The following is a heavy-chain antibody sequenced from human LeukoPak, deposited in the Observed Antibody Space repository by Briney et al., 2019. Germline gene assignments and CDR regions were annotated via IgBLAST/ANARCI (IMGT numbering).Heavy chain of an antibody. Sequence: SETLSLTCNVSGASMSSNYWSWIRQPPGKGLEWIGRISTSGNTNYNPSLKSRVTMSIDTSKKQFSLRLTSVTAADTAVYYCARDRGIGGLFDYWGQGTLVTVSS. CDR1: GASMSSNY. V-gene: IGHV4-4*07. D-gene: IGHD3-10*01. CDR2: ISTSGNT. CDR3: ARDRGIGGLFDY. J-gene: IGHJ4*02.